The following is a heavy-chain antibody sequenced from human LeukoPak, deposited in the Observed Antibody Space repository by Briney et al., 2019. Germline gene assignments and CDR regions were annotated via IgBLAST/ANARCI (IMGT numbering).Heavy chain of an antibody. J-gene: IGHJ4*02. CDR1: GYTFTSYA. CDR2: INAGNGNT. V-gene: IGHV1-3*01. Sequence: ASVKVSCKASGYTFTSYAMHWVRQAPGQRLEWMGWINAGNGNTKYSQKFQGRVTITADESTSTAYMELSSLRSEDTAVYYCARVACSSTSCYSGWGYWGQGTLVTVSS. CDR3: ARVACSSTSCYSGWGY. D-gene: IGHD2-2*01.